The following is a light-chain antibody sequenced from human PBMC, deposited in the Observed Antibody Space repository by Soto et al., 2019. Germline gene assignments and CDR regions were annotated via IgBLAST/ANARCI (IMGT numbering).Light chain of an antibody. CDR1: QSISGN. CDR2: HAI. Sequence: EVVMTQSPATLSVSPGERATLSCRASQSISGNLAWYQQKPGQAPRLLIYHAIARATGIPTRFSGSGSGTDFTLTISRLEPEDLAVYYCQQYGSLVTFGQGTRWIS. J-gene: IGKJ1*01. CDR3: QQYGSLVT. V-gene: IGKV3-15*01.